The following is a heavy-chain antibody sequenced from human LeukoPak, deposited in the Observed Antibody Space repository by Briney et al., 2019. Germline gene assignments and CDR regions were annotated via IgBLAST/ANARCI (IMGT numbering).Heavy chain of an antibody. Sequence: GGSLRLSCAASGFTFSSYAMSWVRQAPGKGLEWVSSISNSGGSTFYADSVKGRFTVSRDNSKDTLSLQMNSLRVEGTAVYYCAKDRAYSSSWYTGDYWGQGTLVTVSS. J-gene: IGHJ4*02. CDR2: ISNSGGST. D-gene: IGHD6-13*01. V-gene: IGHV3-23*01. CDR3: AKDRAYSSSWYTGDY. CDR1: GFTFSSYA.